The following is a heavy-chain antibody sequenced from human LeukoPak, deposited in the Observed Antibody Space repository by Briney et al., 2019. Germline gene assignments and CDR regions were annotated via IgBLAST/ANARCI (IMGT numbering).Heavy chain of an antibody. CDR3: ARLYCSGGSCFYYYYYYMDV. D-gene: IGHD2-15*01. Sequence: PSETLSLTCTVSGGSISSSSYYWGWIRQPPGKGLEWIGSIYYSGSTYYNPSLKSRVTISVDTSKNQFSLKLSSVTAADTAVYYCARLYCSGGSCFYYYYYYMDVWGKGTTVTVSS. CDR2: IYYSGST. V-gene: IGHV4-39*07. CDR1: GGSISSSSYY. J-gene: IGHJ6*03.